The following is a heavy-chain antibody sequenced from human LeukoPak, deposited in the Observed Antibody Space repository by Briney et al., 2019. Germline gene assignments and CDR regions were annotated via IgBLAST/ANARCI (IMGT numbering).Heavy chain of an antibody. D-gene: IGHD5-24*01. Sequence: GGSLRLSCAASGFTVSSSYMSWVRQAPGKGLEWVSVFYSGGKTYYTDSVKGRFTISRDNSKNTLYLQMNSLRAEDTAVYYCAKKRDAFDIWGQGTVVAVSS. CDR3: AKKRDAFDI. CDR1: GFTVSSSY. V-gene: IGHV3-53*01. J-gene: IGHJ3*02. CDR2: FYSGGKT.